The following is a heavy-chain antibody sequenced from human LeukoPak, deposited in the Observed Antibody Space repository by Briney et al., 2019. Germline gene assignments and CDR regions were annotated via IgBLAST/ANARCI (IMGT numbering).Heavy chain of an antibody. V-gene: IGHV1-2*02. D-gene: IGHD4-17*01. Sequence: ASVKVSCKASGYIFIGYYIHWVRQAPGQGLEWLGWINPNSGGTKYAQKFRGRVTMTRDTSISTAYMELSSLTSDDTAVYYCARDPHLRGGAYYFHRDVGGRGPRVTISS. CDR3: ARDPHLRGGAYYFHRDV. CDR2: INPNSGGT. J-gene: IGHJ6*03. CDR1: GYIFIGYY.